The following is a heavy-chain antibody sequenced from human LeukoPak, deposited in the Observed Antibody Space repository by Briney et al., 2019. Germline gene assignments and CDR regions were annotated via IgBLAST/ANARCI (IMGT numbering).Heavy chain of an antibody. D-gene: IGHD2-21*01. CDR1: GFTFSSYW. CDR3: ARSLWPEDY. V-gene: IGHV3-7*01. J-gene: IGHJ4*02. Sequence: SGGSLRLSCAASGFTFSSYWMSWVRQAPGKGLEWVANIEKDGSDKYYVDSVKGRFTISRDNAKDPVYLQMDSLRAEDSAVYYCARSLWPEDYWGQGTLVTVSS. CDR2: IEKDGSDK.